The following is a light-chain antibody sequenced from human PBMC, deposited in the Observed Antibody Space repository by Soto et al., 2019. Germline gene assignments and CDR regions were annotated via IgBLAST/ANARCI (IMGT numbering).Light chain of an antibody. CDR3: QQYNNWPWT. CDR1: QSISDT. J-gene: IGKJ1*01. V-gene: IGKV3-15*01. CDR2: GAS. Sequence: EIVMTQSPATVSVSPGGRATLSCRASQSISDTLAWYQQKPGQAPRLLIHGASTRATGFPARFSGSGSGTDFTLTISSLQSEDFAVYYCQQYNNWPWTFXQGTKVDIK.